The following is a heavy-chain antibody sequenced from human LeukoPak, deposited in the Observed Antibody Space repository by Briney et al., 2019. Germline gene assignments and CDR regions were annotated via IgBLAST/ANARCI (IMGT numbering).Heavy chain of an antibody. Sequence: SETLSLTCTVSGGSISSYYWSWIRQPPGKGLEWIGYIYATGSTNYNPSLKSRVTISVDTSKNQFSLKLSSVTAADTAVYYCARRHGDYYFDYWGQGTLVTVSS. V-gene: IGHV4-4*09. CDR1: GGSISSYY. CDR2: IYATGST. D-gene: IGHD4-17*01. J-gene: IGHJ4*02. CDR3: ARRHGDYYFDY.